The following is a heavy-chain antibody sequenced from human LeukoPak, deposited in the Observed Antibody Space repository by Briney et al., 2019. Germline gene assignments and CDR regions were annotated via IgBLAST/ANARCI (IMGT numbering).Heavy chain of an antibody. CDR2: ISYDGSNK. CDR3: AKTIGSYPPYYFDY. J-gene: IGHJ4*02. Sequence: PGRSLRLSCAASGFTFSGYGMHWVRQAPGKGLEWVAVISYDGSNKYYADSVKGRFTISRDNSKNTLYLQMNSLRAEDTAVYYCAKTIGSYPPYYFDYWGQGTLVTVSS. CDR1: GFTFSGYG. V-gene: IGHV3-30*18. D-gene: IGHD1-26*01.